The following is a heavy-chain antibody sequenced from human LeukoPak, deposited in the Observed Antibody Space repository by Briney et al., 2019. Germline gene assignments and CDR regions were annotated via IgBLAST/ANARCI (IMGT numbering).Heavy chain of an antibody. Sequence: GGSLRLSCAASGFTFKSYGMNWVRQAPGKGLEWLSALSGTGTTIDYADSVKGRFTISRDNSKNTLYLQMNRLRAEDTAVYYCARVGLGVGSGRKASGFDPWGQGTLVTVSS. CDR1: GFTFKSYG. J-gene: IGHJ5*02. V-gene: IGHV3-23*01. D-gene: IGHD3-10*01. CDR3: ARVGLGVGSGRKASGFDP. CDR2: LSGTGTTI.